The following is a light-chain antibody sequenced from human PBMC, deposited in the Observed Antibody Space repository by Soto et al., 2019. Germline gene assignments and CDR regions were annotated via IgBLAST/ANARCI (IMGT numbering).Light chain of an antibody. CDR1: QTVSSTY. Sequence: ENVLTQSPGTLSLSPGERATLSCRASQTVSSTYLAWYQQKPGQAPRLLIYGASSRATGIPDRFSGTVSGTDFTLTISRLEPEDFALYYCQQYGSSAPITFGQGTRLEIK. V-gene: IGKV3-20*01. CDR3: QQYGSSAPIT. CDR2: GAS. J-gene: IGKJ5*01.